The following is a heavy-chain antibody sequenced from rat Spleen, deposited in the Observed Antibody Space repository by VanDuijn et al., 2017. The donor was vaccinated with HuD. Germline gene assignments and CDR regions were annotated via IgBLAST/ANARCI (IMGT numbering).Heavy chain of an antibody. V-gene: IGHV5-20*01. D-gene: IGHD1-12*02. CDR1: GFTFSDFY. J-gene: IGHJ2*01. CDR3: ATDTFYDGTYYPGGFDY. Sequence: EVQLVESGGGLVEPGRSLKLSCAASGFTFSDFYMAWVRQAPKKGLEWVSSIKYEDFTPYYRDSVMGRFTISRDNAKSTLYLQLDSLRSEDTATYYCATDTFYDGTYYPGGFDYWGQGVMVTVSS. CDR2: IKYEDFTP.